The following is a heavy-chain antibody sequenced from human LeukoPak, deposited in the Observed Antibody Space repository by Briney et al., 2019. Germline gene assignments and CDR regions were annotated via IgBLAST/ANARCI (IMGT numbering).Heavy chain of an antibody. CDR1: GGSISSGDYC. CDR3: ARENGALVDY. D-gene: IGHD4-17*01. Sequence: SETLSLTCTVSGGSISSGDYCWSWIRQPPGKGLEWIGYIYYSGSTYYNPSLKSRVTISVDTSKNQFSLKLSSVTAADTAVYYCARENGALVDYWGQGTLVTVSS. J-gene: IGHJ4*02. V-gene: IGHV4-30-4*01. CDR2: IYYSGST.